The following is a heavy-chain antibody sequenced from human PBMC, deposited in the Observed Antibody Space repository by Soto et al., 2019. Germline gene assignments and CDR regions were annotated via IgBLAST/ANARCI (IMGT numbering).Heavy chain of an antibody. Sequence: GSLRLSCAASGFTFSSYGMHWVRQAPGKGLEWVAVISYDGSNKYYADSVKGRFTISRDNSKNTLYLQMNSLRAEDTAVYYCAKDTFGGGYDFYYFDYWGQGTLVTVSS. CDR1: GFTFSSYG. V-gene: IGHV3-30*18. J-gene: IGHJ4*02. CDR2: ISYDGSNK. CDR3: AKDTFGGGYDFYYFDY. D-gene: IGHD5-12*01.